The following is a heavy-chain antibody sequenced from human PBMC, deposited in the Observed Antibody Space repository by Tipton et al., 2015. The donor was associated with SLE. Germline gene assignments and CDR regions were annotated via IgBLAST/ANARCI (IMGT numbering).Heavy chain of an antibody. D-gene: IGHD2-2*01. Sequence: TLSLTCIVSGYSISSGYYWGWIRQPPGKGLEWIGYIYYSGSTNYNPSLKSRVTISVDTSKNQFSLKLSSVTAADTAVYYCARDYCSSTSCYGYYYMDVWGKGTTVTVSS. V-gene: IGHV4-38-2*02. J-gene: IGHJ6*03. CDR2: IYYSGST. CDR1: GYSISSGYY. CDR3: ARDYCSSTSCYGYYYMDV.